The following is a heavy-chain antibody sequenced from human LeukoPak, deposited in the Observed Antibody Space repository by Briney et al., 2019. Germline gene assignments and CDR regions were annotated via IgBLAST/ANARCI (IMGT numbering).Heavy chain of an antibody. J-gene: IGHJ4*02. Sequence: GGSLRLSCAASGFSFSSHWMTWVRQAPGKGLEWVASIKHDGSEKYYLDSVKGRFTISRDDARNSLYLQMNSLKTEDTAVYYCTTDPGRSIAAAGTISPGWGQGTLVTVSS. CDR3: TTDPGRSIAAAGTISPG. V-gene: IGHV3-7*03. CDR1: GFSFSSHW. D-gene: IGHD6-13*01. CDR2: IKHDGSEK.